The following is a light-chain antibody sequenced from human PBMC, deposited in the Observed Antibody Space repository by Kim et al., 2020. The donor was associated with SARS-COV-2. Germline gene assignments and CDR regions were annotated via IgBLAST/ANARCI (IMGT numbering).Light chain of an antibody. CDR1: QSVNSN. V-gene: IGKV3-15*01. J-gene: IGKJ2*01. CDR3: QQYDNWPPYT. CDR2: GAS. Sequence: VSPGDAVTLSCTASQSVNSNLAWYQQKRGQSPTLLIYGASTRATGVPARFSGRGFGTEFTFTIGSLQSEDFAVYYCQQYDNWPPYTFGQGTKLEI.